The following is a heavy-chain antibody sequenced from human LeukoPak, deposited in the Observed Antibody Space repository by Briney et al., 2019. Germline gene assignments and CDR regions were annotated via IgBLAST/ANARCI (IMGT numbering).Heavy chain of an antibody. V-gene: IGHV3-23*01. D-gene: IGHD3-10*01. CDR2: ISGSGGST. CDR1: GFTFSSYA. CDR3: AKYGTTTQVLLWFGESGETFDY. Sequence: GGSLRLSCAASGFTFSSYAMSWVRQAPGKGLEWVSAISGSGGSTYYADSVKGRFTISRDNSKNTLYLQMNSLRAEDTAVYYCAKYGTTTQVLLWFGESGETFDYWGQGTLVTVSS. J-gene: IGHJ4*02.